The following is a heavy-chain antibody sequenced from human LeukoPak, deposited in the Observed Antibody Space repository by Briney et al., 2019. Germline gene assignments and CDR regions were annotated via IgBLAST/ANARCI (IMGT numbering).Heavy chain of an antibody. J-gene: IGHJ4*02. CDR3: ARADSGAKVDIDY. CDR2: ISAYNGNR. CDR1: GYSFGDYG. V-gene: IGHV1-18*01. Sequence: ASVKVSCKASGYSFGDYGFSWVRQAPGQGLEWLGWISAYNGNRNYAQKVEGRVTMTTDTSTSTAYLELRGLRPDDTAVYYCARADSGAKVDIDYWGQGTLLIVSS. D-gene: IGHD5-12*01.